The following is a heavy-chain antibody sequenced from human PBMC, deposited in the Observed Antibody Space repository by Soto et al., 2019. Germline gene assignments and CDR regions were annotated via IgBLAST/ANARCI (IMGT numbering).Heavy chain of an antibody. CDR1: GYTFSSYD. CDR3: ARGYYDRTGYYPIDY. V-gene: IGHV1-8*01. J-gene: IGHJ4*02. CDR2: MNANSGNT. D-gene: IGHD3-22*01. Sequence: ASVKVSCKASGYTFSSYDIHWVRLATGQGLEWMGWMNANSGNTGYAQRFQGRVTMTWNTATSTAYMEMSRMRSDDTAVYYCARGYYDRTGYYPIDYWGPGTLVTVSS.